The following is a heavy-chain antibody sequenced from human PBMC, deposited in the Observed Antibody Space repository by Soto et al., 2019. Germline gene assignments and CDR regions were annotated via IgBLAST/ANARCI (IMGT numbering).Heavy chain of an antibody. J-gene: IGHJ3*02. CDR1: GGSFSGYY. CDR3: ASPSSMQGMDAFDI. Sequence: SETLSLTCAVYGGSFSGYYWSWIRQPPGKGLEWIGEINHSGSTNYNPSLKSRVTISVDTSKNQFSLKLSSVTAADTAVYYCASPSSMQGMDAFDIWGQGTMVTVSS. D-gene: IGHD2-2*01. CDR2: INHSGST. V-gene: IGHV4-34*01.